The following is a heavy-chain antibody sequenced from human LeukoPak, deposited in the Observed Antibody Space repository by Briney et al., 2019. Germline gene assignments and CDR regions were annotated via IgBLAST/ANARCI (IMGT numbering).Heavy chain of an antibody. D-gene: IGHD2-15*01. CDR1: GFTLTNYA. CDR2: MSYDGRNK. V-gene: IGHV3-30*04. CDR3: ARDDCSSGICYGDH. J-gene: IGHJ4*02. Sequence: GRSLRLSCAASGFTLTNYAMHWVRQAPGKGLVWVTYMSYDGRNKYYADSVKGRFTISRDSSKNTLYLQMHSLTTDDTAMYYCARDDCSSGICYGDHWGQGTLVTVSS.